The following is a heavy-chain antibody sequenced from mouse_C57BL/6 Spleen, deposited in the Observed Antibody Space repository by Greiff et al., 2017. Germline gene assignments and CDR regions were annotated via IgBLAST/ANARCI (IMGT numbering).Heavy chain of an antibody. CDR3: ARGVYDYSNDWYFDV. CDR1: GYTFTSYW. Sequence: QVQLQQSGAELAKPGASVKLSCKASGYTFTSYWMHWVKQRPGQGLEWIGYTNPSSGFTKYNQKSKDKATLTADKSSSTAYMQLSSLTYEDSAVYYCARGVYDYSNDWYFDVWGTGTTVTVSS. J-gene: IGHJ1*03. CDR2: TNPSSGFT. D-gene: IGHD2-5*01. V-gene: IGHV1-7*01.